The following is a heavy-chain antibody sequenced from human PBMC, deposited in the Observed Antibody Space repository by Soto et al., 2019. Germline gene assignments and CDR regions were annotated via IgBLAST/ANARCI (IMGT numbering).Heavy chain of an antibody. CDR2: TYYRSKWYN. CDR3: ARGGDIGYGDYRNNYYYYYGMDV. CDR1: GDSVSSNSAA. Sequence: PSQTLSLTCAISGDSVSSNSAAWNWIRQSPSRGLEWLGRTYYRSKWYNDYAVSVKSRITINPDTSKNQFSLQLSSVTPEDTAVYYCARGGDIGYGDYRNNYYYYYGMDVWGQGTTVTVSS. D-gene: IGHD4-17*01. V-gene: IGHV6-1*01. J-gene: IGHJ6*02.